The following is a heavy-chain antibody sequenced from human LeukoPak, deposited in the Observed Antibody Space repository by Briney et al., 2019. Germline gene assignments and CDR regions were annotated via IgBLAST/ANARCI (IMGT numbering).Heavy chain of an antibody. J-gene: IGHJ5*02. CDR3: ARNTQRGTYNWFDP. CDR1: GYTFIDYY. CDR2: INPNSGGT. V-gene: IGHV1-2*06. D-gene: IGHD6-25*01. Sequence: ASVKASCKASGYTFIDYYMHWVRQAPGQGLEWLERINPNSGGTNYAQKFQGRVTLTRDTSISTAYMELSRLKSDDTAVYYCARNTQRGTYNWFDPWGQGTLVTVSS.